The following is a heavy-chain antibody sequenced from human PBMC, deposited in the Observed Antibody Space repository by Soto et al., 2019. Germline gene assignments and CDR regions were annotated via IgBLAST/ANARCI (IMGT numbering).Heavy chain of an antibody. Sequence: GGSLRLSCAASGFTFSSYGMHWVRQAPGKGLEWVAVIWYDGSNKYYADSVKGRFTISRDNSKNTLYLQMNSLRAEDTAVYYCASRFLEWSLPYYMDVWGKGTTVTVSS. D-gene: IGHD3-3*01. J-gene: IGHJ6*03. CDR2: IWYDGSNK. V-gene: IGHV3-33*01. CDR3: ASRFLEWSLPYYMDV. CDR1: GFTFSSYG.